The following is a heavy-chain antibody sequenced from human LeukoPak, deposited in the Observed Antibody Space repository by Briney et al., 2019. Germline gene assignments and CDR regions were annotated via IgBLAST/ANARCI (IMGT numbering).Heavy chain of an antibody. CDR2: ITSDGSST. CDR1: GFTFSSTW. CDR3: ARDRYYIFDY. V-gene: IGHV3-74*01. Sequence: PGGSLRLSCAASGFTFSSTWMNWVRQGPGKGLEWVSRITSDGSSTIYADSVKGRFTISRGNAKSTVYLQMNSLGAEDTAVYFCARDRYYIFDYWGQGAPVTVSS. D-gene: IGHD3-10*01. J-gene: IGHJ4*02.